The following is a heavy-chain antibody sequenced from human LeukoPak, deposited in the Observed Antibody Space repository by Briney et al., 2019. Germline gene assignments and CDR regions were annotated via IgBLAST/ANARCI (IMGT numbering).Heavy chain of an antibody. CDR2: IISKTDGGTT. Sequence: GGSLRLSCAASGFTFSNAWMNWVRQAPGKGLEWVGRIISKTDGGTTDYAAPVKGRFTISRDDSKNTLYLQMNSLKTEDTAVYYCASAPWDVWGSYRDYWGQGTLVTVSS. J-gene: IGHJ4*02. CDR1: GFTFSNAW. V-gene: IGHV3-15*07. CDR3: ASAPWDVWGSYRDY. D-gene: IGHD3-16*02.